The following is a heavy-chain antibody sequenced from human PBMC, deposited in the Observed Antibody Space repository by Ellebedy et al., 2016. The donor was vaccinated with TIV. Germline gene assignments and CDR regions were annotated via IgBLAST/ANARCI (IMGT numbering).Heavy chain of an antibody. CDR3: ESIDTSYNDILTGRFDY. CDR1: GFTVSRTY. D-gene: IGHD3-9*01. Sequence: PGGSLRLSCSASGFTVSRTYMSWVRQAPGKGLEWVSLIHSGGTSYYADSVKGRFTISRDNSKNTVSLQIDSLGVEETAIYYCESIDTSYNDILTGRFDYWGQGTLVTVSS. J-gene: IGHJ4*02. V-gene: IGHV3-53*01. CDR2: IHSGGTS.